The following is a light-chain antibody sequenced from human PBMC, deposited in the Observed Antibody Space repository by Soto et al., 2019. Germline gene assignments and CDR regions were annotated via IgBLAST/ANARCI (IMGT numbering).Light chain of an antibody. V-gene: IGKV1D-13*01. J-gene: IGKJ4*01. Sequence: ASQLTQSPSSLSASVGARVTTACRASQGISSALAWYQQKPGKAPKLLIYDASSLESGVPSRFSGSGSGTDFTLTIRSLQPEDFATYYCQQFNNYPLTFGGGTKVDIK. CDR2: DAS. CDR1: QGISSA. CDR3: QQFNNYPLT.